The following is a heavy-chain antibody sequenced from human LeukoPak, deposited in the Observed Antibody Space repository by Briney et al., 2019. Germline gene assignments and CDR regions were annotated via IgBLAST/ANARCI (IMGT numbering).Heavy chain of an antibody. D-gene: IGHD1-26*01. CDR1: GGSLISYY. CDR2: IHSSGST. Sequence: SETLSLTCTVSGGSLISYYWSWIRQPPGQGLEWIAFIHSSGSTGYSPSLKSRVTISVDTSKNHFSLKVTSLTPADTGVYYCARSLPGAIGAADLWGQGTLVTVSS. CDR3: ARSLPGAIGAADL. V-gene: IGHV4-59*01. J-gene: IGHJ4*02.